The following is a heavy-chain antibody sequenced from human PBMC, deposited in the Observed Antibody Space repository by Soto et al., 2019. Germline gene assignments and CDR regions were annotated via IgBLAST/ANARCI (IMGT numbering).Heavy chain of an antibody. Sequence: EVQLVESGGGLVEPVGSLRLSCATSGFTFSTCSMSWVRQAPGKGLEWVSSISATGTYTFYADSLKGRFTISRDNARNSLFLQMNSLRVEDTALYYCTTEYNSRQDLNHWGQGALVTVSS. V-gene: IGHV3-21*01. CDR3: TTEYNSRQDLNH. J-gene: IGHJ5*02. D-gene: IGHD6-6*01. CDR2: ISATGTYT. CDR1: GFTFSTCS.